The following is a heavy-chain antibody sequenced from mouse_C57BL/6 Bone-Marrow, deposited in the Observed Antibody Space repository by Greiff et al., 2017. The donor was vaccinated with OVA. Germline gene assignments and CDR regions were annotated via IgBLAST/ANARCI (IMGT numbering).Heavy chain of an antibody. Sequence: EVKLVESGGGLVQSGRSLRLSCATSGFTFSDFYMEWVRQAPGKGLEWIAASRNKANDYTTEYSASVKGRFIVSRDTSQSILYLQMNALRAEDTAFYSCARASYTYGGGGYFDVWGTGTPVTVSS. CDR2: SRNKANDYTT. CDR3: ARASYTYGGGGYFDV. J-gene: IGHJ1*03. V-gene: IGHV7-1*01. CDR1: GFTFSDFY. D-gene: IGHD5-1-1*01.